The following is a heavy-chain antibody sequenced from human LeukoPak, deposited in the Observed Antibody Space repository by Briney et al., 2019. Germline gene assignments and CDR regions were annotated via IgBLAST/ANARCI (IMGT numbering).Heavy chain of an antibody. J-gene: IGHJ3*02. V-gene: IGHV4-38-2*02. Sequence: PSETLSLTCTVSGYSISSGYYWGWIRQPPGKGLEWIGSIYDTGRTNYNPSLKSRVTISVDTSKKQFSVQLRSVTAADTAVYFCARAQDIVVVPVHQDAFDIWGQGTMVTVSS. CDR1: GYSISSGYY. CDR2: IYDTGRT. D-gene: IGHD2-15*01. CDR3: ARAQDIVVVPVHQDAFDI.